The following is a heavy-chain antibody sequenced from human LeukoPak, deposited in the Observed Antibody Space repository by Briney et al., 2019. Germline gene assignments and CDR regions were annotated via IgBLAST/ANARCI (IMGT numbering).Heavy chain of an antibody. J-gene: IGHJ3*02. CDR1: GYAFTSYD. D-gene: IGHD3-9*01. V-gene: IGHV1-8*01. Sequence: ASVKVSCKASGYAFTSYDINWVRQATGQGLEWMGWMNPNSGNTGYAQKFQGRVTMTRNTSISTAYMELSSLRSEDTAVYYCARGVGAYYDILTGFSNAFDIWGQGTMVTVSS. CDR3: ARGVGAYYDILTGFSNAFDI. CDR2: MNPNSGNT.